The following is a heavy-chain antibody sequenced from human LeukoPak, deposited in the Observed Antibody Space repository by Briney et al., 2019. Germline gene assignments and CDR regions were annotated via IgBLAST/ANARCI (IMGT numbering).Heavy chain of an antibody. D-gene: IGHD7-27*01. J-gene: IGHJ4*02. CDR1: GFSFSYHG. V-gene: IGHV3-23*01. Sequence: GGTLRLSCVASGFSFSYHGMNWVRLAPGKGLEWVSGVSPPGGGTYYADSVKGRFTISRDDSRNTLSLQMNSLRVEDTAVYYCARDLAWGAFDYWGQGILVAVSS. CDR3: ARDLAWGAFDY. CDR2: VSPPGGGT.